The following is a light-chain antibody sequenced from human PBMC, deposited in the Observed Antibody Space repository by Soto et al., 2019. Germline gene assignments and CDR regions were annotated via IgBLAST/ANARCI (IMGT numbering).Light chain of an antibody. V-gene: IGKV4-1*01. Sequence: DIVMTQSPDSLAVSLGERATINCKSSQSVLYTSNNKNYIAWYQQKSGQPPKLLIYWASTRESGVPDRFSGGGSGTDFTLTISSLQAEDVAVYYCQQYYSVPITFGHGTRLEIK. CDR1: QSVLYTSNNKNY. J-gene: IGKJ5*01. CDR3: QQYYSVPIT. CDR2: WAS.